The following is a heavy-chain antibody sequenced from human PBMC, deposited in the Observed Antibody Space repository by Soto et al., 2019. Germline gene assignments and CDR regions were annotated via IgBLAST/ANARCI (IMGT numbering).Heavy chain of an antibody. CDR1: GFTFSSYE. J-gene: IGHJ4*02. CDR2: ISSSGTTI. Sequence: PGGSLRLSCAASGFTFSSYEMNWVRQAPGKGLEWVSYISSSGTTIYYADSVKGRFTVSRDNAKNSLCLQVNSLRAEDTAVYYCARAANPFSSWYRFDYWGQGTLVTVSS. D-gene: IGHD6-13*01. CDR3: ARAANPFSSWYRFDY. V-gene: IGHV3-48*03.